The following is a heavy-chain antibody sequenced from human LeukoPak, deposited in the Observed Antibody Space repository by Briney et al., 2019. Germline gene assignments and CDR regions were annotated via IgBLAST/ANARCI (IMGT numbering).Heavy chain of an antibody. J-gene: IGHJ5*02. Sequence: GESLKISCEVSGYSFTKYWIAWVRQMPGKGLEWMGLIYPADSDTRYNPSFQGQATISVDWSTSTVYLRWNTLKASDTAVYFCARRDYTSVWFDPWGQGTLVTVSS. CDR1: GYSFTKYW. D-gene: IGHD4-11*01. V-gene: IGHV5-51*01. CDR3: ARRDYTSVWFDP. CDR2: IYPADSDT.